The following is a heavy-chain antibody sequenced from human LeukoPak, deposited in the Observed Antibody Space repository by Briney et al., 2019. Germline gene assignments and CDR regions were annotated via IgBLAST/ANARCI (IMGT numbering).Heavy chain of an antibody. V-gene: IGHV1-2*02. CDR1: GYTFTGYY. Sequence: GASVKVSCKASGYTFTGYYMHWVRQAPGQGLEWMGWINPNSGGTNYAQKFQGRVTMTRDTSISTAYMELSRLRSDDTAVYYCARGSYSSSWYGNWFDPWGQGTLVTVSS. CDR2: INPNSGGT. D-gene: IGHD6-13*01. CDR3: ARGSYSSSWYGNWFDP. J-gene: IGHJ5*02.